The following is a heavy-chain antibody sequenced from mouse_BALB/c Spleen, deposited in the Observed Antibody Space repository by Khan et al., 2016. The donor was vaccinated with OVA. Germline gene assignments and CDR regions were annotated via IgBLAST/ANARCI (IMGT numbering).Heavy chain of an antibody. Sequence: EVQLQESGPGLVKPSQSLSLTCTVTGYSITSGYAWNWIRQSPGNKLEWMGYISYSDVTNYNPSLKSRISITRDTSKNEFFLQLNSVTTEDTATYYCARGNYYGHYFDYWGQGTTLTVSS. D-gene: IGHD1-1*01. CDR1: GYSITSGYA. J-gene: IGHJ2*01. CDR2: ISYSDVT. CDR3: ARGNYYGHYFDY. V-gene: IGHV3-2*02.